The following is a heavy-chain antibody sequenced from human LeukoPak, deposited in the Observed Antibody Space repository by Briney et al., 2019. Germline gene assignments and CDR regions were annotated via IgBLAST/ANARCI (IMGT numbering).Heavy chain of an antibody. CDR2: ISWNSGTI. CDR1: GFTFDDYA. V-gene: IGHV3-9*01. CDR3: AKDTAAAGDYYYYGMDV. J-gene: IGHJ6*02. Sequence: GGSLRLTCAASGFTFDDYAMHWVRPAPGKGLEWVSGISWNSGTIGYAASVKGRFTISRDNAKNSLYLQMNSLRAEDTALYYCAKDTAAAGDYYYYGMDVWGQGTTVTVSS. D-gene: IGHD6-13*01.